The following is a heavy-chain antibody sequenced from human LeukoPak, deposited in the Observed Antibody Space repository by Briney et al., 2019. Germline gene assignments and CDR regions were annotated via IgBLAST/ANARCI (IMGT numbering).Heavy chain of an antibody. CDR3: AKDMGYDILTGLVY. CDR1: GFTYEDYA. V-gene: IGHV3-9*01. J-gene: IGHJ4*02. Sequence: GGSLRLSCAASGFTYEDYAMHWVRQAPGEGLECVSDICWSSGSIGYADSVKGRFTIYRDNAKNSLYLQMNSLRAEDTALYYCAKDMGYDILTGLVYWVQGTLVTVSS. D-gene: IGHD3-9*01. CDR2: ICWSSGSI.